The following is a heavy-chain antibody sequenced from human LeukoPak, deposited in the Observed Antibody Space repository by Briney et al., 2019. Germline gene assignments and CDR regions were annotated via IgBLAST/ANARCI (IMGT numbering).Heavy chain of an antibody. CDR3: ARDLGSGDHGLLV. D-gene: IGHD2-21*02. CDR1: GFTFSTYT. J-gene: IGHJ4*02. V-gene: IGHV3-21*01. CDR2: ISTSSSDI. Sequence: GGSLRLSCAASGFTFSTYTMIWVRQAQGKGLELVSSISTSSSDIYYGDSVKGRFPISRDNAKNSLYLQMDSLRSEDTALYFCARDLGSGDHGLLVWGQGTLLTVSS.